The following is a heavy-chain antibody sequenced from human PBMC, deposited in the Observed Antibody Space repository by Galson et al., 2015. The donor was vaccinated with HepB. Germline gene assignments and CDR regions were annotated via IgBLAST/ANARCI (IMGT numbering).Heavy chain of an antibody. D-gene: IGHD6-6*01. CDR3: ARAFYSSSSRGDH. CDR2: INPNSGDT. J-gene: IGHJ4*02. CDR1: GYTFTDYY. V-gene: IGHV1-2*02. Sequence: SVKVSCKASGYTFTDYYMHWVRQAPGQGLEWVGWINPNSGDTDYSPKFQGRVTMTRDTSIGTAYLELSSLTSDDTALFYCARAFYSSSSRGDHWGQGTLITVSS.